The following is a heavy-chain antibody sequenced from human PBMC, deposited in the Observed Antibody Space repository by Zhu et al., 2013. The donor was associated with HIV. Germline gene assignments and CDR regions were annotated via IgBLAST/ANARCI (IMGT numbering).Heavy chain of an antibody. CDR1: GFTFGDYA. CDR3: TRAVGATAYYYYYYMDV. CDR2: IRSKAYGGTT. Sequence: EVQLVESGGGLVQPGRSLRLSCTASGFTFGDYAMSWFRQAPGKGLEWVGFIRSKAYGGTTEYAASVKGRFTISRDDSKSIAYLQMNSLKTEDTAVYYCTRAVGATAYYYYYYMDVWGKGTTVTVSS. D-gene: IGHD1-26*01. V-gene: IGHV3-49*03. J-gene: IGHJ6*03.